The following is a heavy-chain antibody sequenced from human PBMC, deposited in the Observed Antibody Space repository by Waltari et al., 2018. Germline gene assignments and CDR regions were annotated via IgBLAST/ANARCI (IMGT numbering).Heavy chain of an antibody. CDR2: IYYGGST. D-gene: IGHD1-26*01. Sequence: QLQLQESGPGLVKPSETLSLTCTVSGGSISSSNYYWGWIRQPPGKGLEWIGNIYYGGSTYYNPSLKSRVTTYIDTSRNQFSLKLSSVTAADTAVYFCARLDSRSGSYYFDYWGQGTLVTVSS. V-gene: IGHV4-39*01. J-gene: IGHJ4*02. CDR1: GGSISSSNYY. CDR3: ARLDSRSGSYYFDY.